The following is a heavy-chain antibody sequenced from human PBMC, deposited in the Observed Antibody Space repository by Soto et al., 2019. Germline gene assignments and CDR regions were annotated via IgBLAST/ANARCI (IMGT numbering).Heavy chain of an antibody. J-gene: IGHJ3*02. V-gene: IGHV3-21*01. CDR2: ISSSSSYI. Sequence: GGSLRLSCAASGFTFSSYSMNWVRQAPGKGLEWVTSISSSSSYIYYADSVKGRFTISRDNAKNSLYLQMNSLRAEDTAVYYCATRNLSPGYYDSSGYYPPDAFDISGQGTILTVSS. CDR3: ATRNLSPGYYDSSGYYPPDAFDI. D-gene: IGHD3-22*01. CDR1: GFTFSSYS.